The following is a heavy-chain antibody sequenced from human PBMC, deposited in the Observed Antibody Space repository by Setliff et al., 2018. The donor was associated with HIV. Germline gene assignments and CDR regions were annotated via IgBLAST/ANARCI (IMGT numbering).Heavy chain of an antibody. Sequence: GGSLRLSCAASGFTFSNYGMHWVRQALGKGLEWVAVIWYDGSNKYYADSVKGRFIISRDNSKNTLYLQMNSLRAEDTATYYCAKDPRAAVATICDYWGQGTLVTVSS. CDR2: IWYDGSNK. CDR1: GFTFSNYG. D-gene: IGHD5-12*01. V-gene: IGHV3-33*06. J-gene: IGHJ4*02. CDR3: AKDPRAAVATICDY.